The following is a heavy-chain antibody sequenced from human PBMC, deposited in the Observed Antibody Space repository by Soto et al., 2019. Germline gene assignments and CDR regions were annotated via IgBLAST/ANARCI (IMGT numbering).Heavy chain of an antibody. J-gene: IGHJ4*02. V-gene: IGHV3-7*01. CDR1: GFTFSTYW. Sequence: EVQLVESGGVSAQPGGSLRLSCAASGFTFSTYWMSWVRQAPGKGLEWVANIKADGSERYYVDSVKGRFTISRDNAKNSLYLQMNSLRVEDTAVYYCATDSGTSDYLGQGTLVSVSP. D-gene: IGHD1-1*01. CDR3: ATDSGTSDY. CDR2: IKADGSER.